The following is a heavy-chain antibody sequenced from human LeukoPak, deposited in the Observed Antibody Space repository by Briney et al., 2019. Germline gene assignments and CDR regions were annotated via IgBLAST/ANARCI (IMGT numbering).Heavy chain of an antibody. J-gene: IGHJ3*01. Sequence: ASVKVSCKASGYTFTSYTMNWVRQAPGQGLEWMGWISTNTGNPTYAQGFTGRFVFSLDTSVSTTYLQISSLKAEDTAVYYCARGSFNTRDYDYYDSSGYFSDAFDFWGQGTMVTVSS. CDR3: ARGSFNTRDYDYYDSSGYFSDAFDF. D-gene: IGHD3-22*01. CDR2: ISTNTGNP. CDR1: GYTFTSYT. V-gene: IGHV7-4-1*02.